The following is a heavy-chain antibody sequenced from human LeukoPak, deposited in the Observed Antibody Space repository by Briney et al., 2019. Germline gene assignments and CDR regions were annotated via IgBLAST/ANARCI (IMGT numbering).Heavy chain of an antibody. Sequence: SETLSLTCTVSNYSISSGFFWGWIRQSPGKGLEWIGSIYHSGTTYYNPSLKSRVTISVDTSKNQFSLKLTSVTAADTAGYFCARVFALLGYWAFDYWGQGTLATVSS. V-gene: IGHV4-38-2*02. D-gene: IGHD3-10*01. CDR1: NYSISSGFF. CDR2: IYHSGTT. J-gene: IGHJ4*02. CDR3: ARVFALLGYWAFDY.